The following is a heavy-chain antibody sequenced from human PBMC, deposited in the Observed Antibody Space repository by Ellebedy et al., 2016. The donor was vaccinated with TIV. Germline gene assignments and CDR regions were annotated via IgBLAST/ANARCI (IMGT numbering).Heavy chain of an antibody. CDR2: INHIGTT. CDR3: ARGSGSRFPFDY. Sequence: MPSETLSLTCAVYGGSFSGYYWSWIRQPPGKGLEWIGEINHIGTTNYNPSLESRVTISVDTSKTQFSLKLSSVTAADTAVYYCARGSGSRFPFDYWGQGTLVTVSS. D-gene: IGHD2-15*01. J-gene: IGHJ4*02. CDR1: GGSFSGYY. V-gene: IGHV4-34*01.